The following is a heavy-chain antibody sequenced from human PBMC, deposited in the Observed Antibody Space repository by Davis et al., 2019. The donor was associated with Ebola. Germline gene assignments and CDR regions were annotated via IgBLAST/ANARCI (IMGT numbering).Heavy chain of an antibody. J-gene: IGHJ4*02. V-gene: IGHV3-11*06. CDR2: ISSSSSYT. CDR3: ARDRVWLRTFDY. D-gene: IGHD5-18*01. Sequence: GESLKISCAASGFTFSDYYMSWIRQAPGKGLEWVSYISSSSSYTNYADSVKGRFTISRDNAKNSLYLQMNSLRAEDTAVYYCARDRVWLRTFDYWGQGTLVTVSS. CDR1: GFTFSDYY.